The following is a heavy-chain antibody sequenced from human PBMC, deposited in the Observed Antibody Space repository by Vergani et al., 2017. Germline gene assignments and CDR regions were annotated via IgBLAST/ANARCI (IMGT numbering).Heavy chain of an antibody. CDR2: INPSGGST. J-gene: IGHJ4*02. CDR1: GYTFTSYY. Sequence: QVQLVQSGAEVKKPGASVKVSCKASGYTFTSYYMHWVRQAPGQGLEWMGIINPSGGSTSYAQKFQGRVTMTRDTSTSTVYMELSSLRSEDTAVYYCAKGDYCRGGSCLIDYWGQGTLVTVSS. V-gene: IGHV1-46*01. D-gene: IGHD2-15*01. CDR3: AKGDYCRGGSCLIDY.